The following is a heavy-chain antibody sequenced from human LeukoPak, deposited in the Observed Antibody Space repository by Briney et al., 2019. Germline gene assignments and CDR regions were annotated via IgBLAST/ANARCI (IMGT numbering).Heavy chain of an antibody. Sequence: SETLSLTCAVYGGSFSGYYWSWIRQPPGKGLEWIGEINHSGSTNYNPSLKSRVTISVDTSKNQFSLKLSSVTAADTAVYYCAGGHRRYSYGSFPDYWGQGTLVTVSS. D-gene: IGHD5-18*01. CDR3: AGGHRRYSYGSFPDY. J-gene: IGHJ4*02. V-gene: IGHV4-34*01. CDR2: INHSGST. CDR1: GGSFSGYY.